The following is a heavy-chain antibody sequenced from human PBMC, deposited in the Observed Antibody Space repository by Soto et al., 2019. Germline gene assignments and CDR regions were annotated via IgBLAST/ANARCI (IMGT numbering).Heavy chain of an antibody. CDR2: SWHDGRHL. J-gene: IGHJ3*01. V-gene: IGHV3-33*01. D-gene: IGHD1-26*01. CDR3: AREWGACTPVECYSHGFDL. CDR1: GFTLDTYG. Sequence: QEQLVESGGGMVQPGGSLRLSCAVSGFTLDTYGMHWVRQAAGQGLEWVAVSWHDGRHLDYADSVRGRFTVFRDDSKNTLLLEMNGLRGDDTAVYYCAREWGACTPVECYSHGFDLWGQGTLVTVSS.